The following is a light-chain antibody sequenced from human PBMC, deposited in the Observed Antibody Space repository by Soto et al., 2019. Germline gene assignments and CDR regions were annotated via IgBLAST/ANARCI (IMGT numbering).Light chain of an antibody. CDR3: QHYDNSPPRFT. V-gene: IGKV3-20*01. CDR2: GAS. Sequence: EMVLTQSPATLSLSPGERATLSCRASQSVSSYLAWYQQKPGQAPRLLIYGASSRATGVPDRFSGSGSGTDFTLTISRLEPEDFAVYYCQHYDNSPPRFTFGPGTKVDIK. J-gene: IGKJ3*01. CDR1: QSVSSY.